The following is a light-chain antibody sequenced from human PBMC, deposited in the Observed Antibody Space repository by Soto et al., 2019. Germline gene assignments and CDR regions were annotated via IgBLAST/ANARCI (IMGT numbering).Light chain of an antibody. V-gene: IGKV3-20*01. Sequence: ETVLTQSPGTLSLVPGERGTLSCRASQSVSNNYLAWYQQKPGQAPSLLIYGASNRATGIPDRFSGSGSGTDFTLTISRLEPEDFAVYYCPQYGSSGTFGQGTKVDIK. CDR2: GAS. CDR3: PQYGSSGT. CDR1: QSVSNNY. J-gene: IGKJ1*01.